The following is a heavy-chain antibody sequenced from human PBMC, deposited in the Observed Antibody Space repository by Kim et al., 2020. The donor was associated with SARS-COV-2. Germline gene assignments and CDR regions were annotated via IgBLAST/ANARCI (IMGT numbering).Heavy chain of an antibody. CDR3: AKGERREWLLRLEYFQH. J-gene: IGHJ1*01. D-gene: IGHD3-3*01. V-gene: IGHV3-30*18. Sequence: GGSLRLSCAASGFTFSSYGMHWVRQAPGKGLEWVAVISYDGSNKYYADSVKGRFTISRDNSKNTLYLQMNSLRAEDTAVYYCAKGERREWLLRLEYFQHWGKGTLVTVSS. CDR1: GFTFSSYG. CDR2: ISYDGSNK.